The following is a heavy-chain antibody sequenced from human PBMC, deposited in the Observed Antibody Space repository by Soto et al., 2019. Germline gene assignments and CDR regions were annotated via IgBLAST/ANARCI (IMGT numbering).Heavy chain of an antibody. CDR3: ARDPGYSLDY. V-gene: IGHV6-1*01. CDR2: TYYRSKWYY. D-gene: IGHD5-18*01. Sequence: SQTLSLTCAISGDSVSIKSAAWNWIRQSPSRGLEWLGRTYYRSKWYYDYADSVKSRITINSDTSKNQFSLQLNSVTPEDMAVYYCARDPGYSLDYWGQGTLVTVSS. CDR1: GDSVSIKSAA. J-gene: IGHJ4*02.